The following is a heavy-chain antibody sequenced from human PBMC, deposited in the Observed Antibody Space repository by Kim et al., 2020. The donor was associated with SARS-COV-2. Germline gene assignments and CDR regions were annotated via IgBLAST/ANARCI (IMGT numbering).Heavy chain of an antibody. J-gene: IGHJ4*02. Sequence: GRFTISRDNAKNTLYLQMNSLRAEDTAVYYCARVAQYCSGGSCYYPFDYWGQGTLVTVSS. V-gene: IGHV3-74*01. CDR3: ARVAQYCSGGSCYYPFDY. D-gene: IGHD2-15*01.